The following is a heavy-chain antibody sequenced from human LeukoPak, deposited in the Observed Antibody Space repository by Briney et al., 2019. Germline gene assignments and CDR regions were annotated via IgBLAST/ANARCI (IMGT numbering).Heavy chain of an antibody. CDR1: GGSISSYY. CDR3: ARLKYSSSDAFDI. J-gene: IGHJ3*02. Sequence: SETLSLTCTVSGGSISSYYWSWIRQPPGKGLEWVGYIYYSGSTNYNPSLKSRVTISVDTSKNQFSLKLSSVTAADTAVYYCARLKYSSSDAFDIWGQGTMVTVSS. CDR2: IYYSGST. V-gene: IGHV4-59*08. D-gene: IGHD6-6*01.